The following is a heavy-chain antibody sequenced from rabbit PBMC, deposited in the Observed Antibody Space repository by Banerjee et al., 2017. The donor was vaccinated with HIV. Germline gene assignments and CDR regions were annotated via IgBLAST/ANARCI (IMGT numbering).Heavy chain of an antibody. CDR1: GFDFSSYA. CDR2: IYAGSTGST. J-gene: IGHJ3*01. Sequence: QSLEESGGDLVKPGASLTLTCTASGFDFSSYAMSWVRQAPGKGLEWIACIYAGSTGSTYYASWAKGRFTISKTSSTTVTLQMTSLTAADTATYFCARGEYAGSSYYTLWGQGTLVTVS. CDR3: ARGEYAGSSYYTL. D-gene: IGHD8-1*01. V-gene: IGHV1S40*01.